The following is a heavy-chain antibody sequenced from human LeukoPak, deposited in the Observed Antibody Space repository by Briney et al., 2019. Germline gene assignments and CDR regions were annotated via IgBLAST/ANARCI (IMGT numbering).Heavy chain of an antibody. D-gene: IGHD1-26*01. CDR2: VSSDSTV. CDR3: VRDSLGSHFDY. CDR1: GFTFSSHT. V-gene: IGHV3-48*04. Sequence: GGSLRLSCAASGFTFSSHTMNWVRQVPGKGLAWVSTVSSDSTVHYAESVKGRFTISKDNAKNSLYLQMNSLRAEDTAAYYCVRDSLGSHFDYWGQGTLVTVSS. J-gene: IGHJ4*02.